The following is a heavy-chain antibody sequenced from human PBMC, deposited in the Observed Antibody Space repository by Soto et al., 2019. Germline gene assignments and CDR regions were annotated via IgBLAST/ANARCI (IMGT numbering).Heavy chain of an antibody. D-gene: IGHD6-13*01. CDR3: ARDCAVAAADDAFDI. J-gene: IGHJ3*02. CDR1: GFTFSSYG. Sequence: GESLKISCAASGFTFSSYGMHWVRQAPGKGLEWVAVIWYDGSNKYYADSVKGRFTISRDNSKNTLYLQMNSLRAEDTAVYYCARDCAVAAADDAFDIWGQGTMVTVSS. CDR2: IWYDGSNK. V-gene: IGHV3-33*01.